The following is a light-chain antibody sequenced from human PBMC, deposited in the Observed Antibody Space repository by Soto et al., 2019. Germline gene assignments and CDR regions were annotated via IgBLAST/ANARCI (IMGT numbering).Light chain of an antibody. Sequence: EIVLTQSPVTLSLSPGERATLSCRASQSVGSYLAWYQQKPGQAPRLLIYDASNRATGIPARFSGSGSETDFTLTISSLEPEDFAVYYCQQRSNWSSLTFGGGTRVEIK. J-gene: IGKJ4*01. V-gene: IGKV3-11*01. CDR2: DAS. CDR1: QSVGSY. CDR3: QQRSNWSSLT.